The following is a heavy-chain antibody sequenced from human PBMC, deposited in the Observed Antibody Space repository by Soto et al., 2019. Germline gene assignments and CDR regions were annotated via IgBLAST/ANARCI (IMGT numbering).Heavy chain of an antibody. Sequence: ASVKVSCKTSGYSFTTYGISWVRQAPGQGLEWMGWTSSNNGKTKYAQKCQGRVTMTTDKSTNTVHMELRSLRSGDTAVYYCARTSVAQSEDYFDYWGQGTLVTVSS. CDR2: TSSNNGKT. CDR3: ARTSVAQSEDYFDY. CDR1: GYSFTTYG. V-gene: IGHV1-18*01. J-gene: IGHJ4*02. D-gene: IGHD5-12*01.